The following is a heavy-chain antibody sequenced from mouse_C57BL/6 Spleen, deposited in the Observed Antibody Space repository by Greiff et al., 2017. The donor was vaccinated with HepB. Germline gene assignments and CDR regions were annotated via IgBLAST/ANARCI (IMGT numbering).Heavy chain of an antibody. CDR2: ISYDGSN. Sequence: ESGPGLVKPSQSLSLTCSVTGYSITSGYYWNWIRQFPGNKLEWMGYISYDGSNNYNPSLKNRISITRDTSKNQFFLKLNSVTTEDTATYYCASHYDYDGDAMDYWGQGTSVTVSS. D-gene: IGHD2-4*01. J-gene: IGHJ4*01. CDR1: GYSITSGYY. CDR3: ASHYDYDGDAMDY. V-gene: IGHV3-6*01.